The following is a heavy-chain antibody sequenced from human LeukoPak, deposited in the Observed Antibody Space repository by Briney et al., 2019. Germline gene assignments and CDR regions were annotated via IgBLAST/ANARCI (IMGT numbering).Heavy chain of an antibody. CDR3: ARWATSGWFDP. J-gene: IGHJ5*02. CDR1: GGSISSSSYY. Sequence: SETLSLTCTVSGGSISSSSYYWGWIRQPPGQGLEWIGSIYYSGSTYYNPSLKSRVTISVDTSKNQFSLKLSSVTAADTAVYYCARWATSGWFDPWGQGTLVTVSS. V-gene: IGHV4-39*01. D-gene: IGHD5-24*01. CDR2: IYYSGST.